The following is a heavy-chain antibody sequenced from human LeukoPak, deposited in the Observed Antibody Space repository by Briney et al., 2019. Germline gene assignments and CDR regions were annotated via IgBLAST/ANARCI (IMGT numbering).Heavy chain of an antibody. V-gene: IGHV1-69*04. CDR3: ARTIVVVVAATRDRYYYGMDV. CDR2: IIPILGIA. J-gene: IGHJ6*02. Sequence: SVKVSCKASGGTFSSYAISWVRQAPGQGLEWMGRIIPILGIANYAQKFQGRVTITADKSTSTAYMELSSLRSEDTAVYYCARTIVVVVAATRDRYYYGMDVWGQGTTVTVSS. D-gene: IGHD2-15*01. CDR1: GGTFSSYA.